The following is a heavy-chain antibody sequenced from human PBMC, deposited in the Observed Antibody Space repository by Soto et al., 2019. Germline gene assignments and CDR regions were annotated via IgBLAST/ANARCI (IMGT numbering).Heavy chain of an antibody. V-gene: IGHV3-30*18. CDR3: AKGDRIAAAGHFDY. CDR1: GFTFSSYG. J-gene: IGHJ4*02. D-gene: IGHD6-13*01. CDR2: ISYDGSNK. Sequence: QVQLVESGGGVVQPGRSLRLSCAASGFTFSSYGMHWVRQAPGKGLAWVAVISYDGSNKYYADFVKGRFTISRDNSKNTLYLQMNSLRAEDTAVYYCAKGDRIAAAGHFDYWGQGTLVTVSS.